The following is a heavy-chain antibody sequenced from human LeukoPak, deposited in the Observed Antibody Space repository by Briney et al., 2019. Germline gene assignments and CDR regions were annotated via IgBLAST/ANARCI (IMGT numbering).Heavy chain of an antibody. CDR2: INQDGSEK. V-gene: IGHV3-7*01. D-gene: IGHD2-15*01. J-gene: IGHJ3*02. CDR1: EFMVSVYW. Sequence: TGGSLRLSCAASEFMVSVYWMNLVRQAPLKGLEWLAIINQDGSEKYSVSSVKGRFTISRDNVKNSLYLQLSSLRAEDTAVYYCARGGSRTCSTCYSDASDIWGQGTMVTVSS. CDR3: ARGGSRTCSTCYSDASDI.